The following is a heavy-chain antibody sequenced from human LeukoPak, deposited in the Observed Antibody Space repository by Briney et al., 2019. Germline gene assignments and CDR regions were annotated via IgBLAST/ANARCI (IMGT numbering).Heavy chain of an antibody. CDR3: AGSWFYRDYFEY. Sequence: PGRSLRLSCAASGFPFSSYGMHWVRQAPGKGLEWVAVLSYDGSNENYADSVKGRFTISRDNSKNTLYLQMNSLRVEDTAVYYCAGSWFYRDYFEYWGQGPLVIVSS. CDR2: LSYDGSNE. CDR1: GFPFSSYG. J-gene: IGHJ4*02. V-gene: IGHV3-30*03. D-gene: IGHD3-10*01.